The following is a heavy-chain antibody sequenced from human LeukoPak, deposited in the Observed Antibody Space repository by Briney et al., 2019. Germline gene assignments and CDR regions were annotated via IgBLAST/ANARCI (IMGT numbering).Heavy chain of an antibody. CDR1: GGSISTYY. J-gene: IGHJ4*02. D-gene: IGHD6-13*01. CDR3: ARAETIAAAYDF. Sequence: SETLSLTCTVSGGSISTYYWSWIRQPPGKGLEWIGYLYDSASANYNPSLKSRVTMSVDTSKNQFSQFSLKLSSVTAADTAVYYCARAETIAAAYDFWGQGTLVTVSS. V-gene: IGHV4-59*01. CDR2: LYDSASA.